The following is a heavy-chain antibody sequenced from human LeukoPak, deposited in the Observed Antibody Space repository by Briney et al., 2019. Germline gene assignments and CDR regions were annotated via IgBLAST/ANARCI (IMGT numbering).Heavy chain of an antibody. V-gene: IGHV3-48*03. CDR3: ASQKGRIAVAVDY. D-gene: IGHD6-19*01. Sequence: PGRSLRLSCAASGFTFSSYEMNWVRQAPGKGLEWVSYISSSGSTIYYADSVEGRFTISRDNAKNSLYLQMNSLRAEDTAVYYCASQKGRIAVAVDYWGQGTLVTVSS. J-gene: IGHJ4*02. CDR2: ISSSGSTI. CDR1: GFTFSSYE.